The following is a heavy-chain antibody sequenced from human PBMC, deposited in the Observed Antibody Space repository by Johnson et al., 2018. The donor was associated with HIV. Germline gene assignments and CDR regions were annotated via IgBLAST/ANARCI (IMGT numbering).Heavy chain of an antibody. CDR3: AKDPLATVTHDAFDI. CDR2: INTDVSST. D-gene: IGHD4-17*01. J-gene: IGHJ3*02. V-gene: IGHV3-74*01. CDR1: GFTFSSYA. Sequence: QVVESGGGLVQPGRSLRLSCAASGFTFSSYAMHWVRQAPGKGLVWVSRINTDVSSTSYADSVKGRFTISRDNAKNTLYLQMNSLRPEDTAVYFCAKDPLATVTHDAFDIWGQGTMVTVSS.